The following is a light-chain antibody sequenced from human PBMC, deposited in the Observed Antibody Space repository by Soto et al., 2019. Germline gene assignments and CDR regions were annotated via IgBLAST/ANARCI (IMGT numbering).Light chain of an antibody. CDR1: KNDIGVYDF. V-gene: IGLV2-8*01. J-gene: IGLJ1*01. CDR3: KSYAGSNTYV. CDR2: EVV. Sequence: QSALTQPPSASGSPGQSVTISCTGTKNDIGVYDFVSWYQHHPGKAPRLIIYEVVQRPSGVPDRFSGSKSGNTASLTVSGLQAADGADYFCKSYAGSNTYVFGSGTKVTVL.